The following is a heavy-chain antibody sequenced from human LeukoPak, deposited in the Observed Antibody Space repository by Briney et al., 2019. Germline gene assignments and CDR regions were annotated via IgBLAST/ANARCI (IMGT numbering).Heavy chain of an antibody. J-gene: IGHJ4*02. Sequence: GGSLRLSCAASGFTFNDYAMHWVRQAPGKGLEWVSGISWNSDSIGYADSVKGRFTISRDNAKNSLYLQMNSLRAEDTAVYYCARPSWYCSSTSCYAEYWGQGTLVTVSS. D-gene: IGHD2-2*01. V-gene: IGHV3-9*01. CDR1: GFTFNDYA. CDR2: ISWNSDSI. CDR3: ARPSWYCSSTSCYAEY.